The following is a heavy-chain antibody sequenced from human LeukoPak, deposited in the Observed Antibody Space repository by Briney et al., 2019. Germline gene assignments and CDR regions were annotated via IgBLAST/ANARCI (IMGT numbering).Heavy chain of an antibody. D-gene: IGHD3-10*02. CDR3: ARGRRTYYYVPFDP. V-gene: IGHV4-34*01. CDR1: GGSFSGYY. J-gene: IGHJ5*02. Sequence: SETLSLTCAVYGGSFSGYYWSWIRQPPGKGLEWIGEINHSGSTNYNPSLKSRVTISVDTSKNQFSLKLSSVTAADTAVYYCARGRRTYYYVPFDPWGQGTLVTVSS. CDR2: INHSGST.